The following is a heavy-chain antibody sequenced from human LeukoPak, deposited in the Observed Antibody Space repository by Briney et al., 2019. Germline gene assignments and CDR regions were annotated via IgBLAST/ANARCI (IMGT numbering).Heavy chain of an antibody. CDR1: GFTSSSYS. V-gene: IGHV3-21*01. Sequence: GGSLRLSCAASGFTSSSYSMNWVRQAPGKGLEWVSSISSSSSYIYYADSVKGRFTISRDNAKNSLYLQMNSLRAEDTAVYYCARASGYCSGGSCYSGDFDYWGQGTLVTVSS. D-gene: IGHD2-15*01. CDR3: ARASGYCSGGSCYSGDFDY. CDR2: ISSSSSYI. J-gene: IGHJ4*02.